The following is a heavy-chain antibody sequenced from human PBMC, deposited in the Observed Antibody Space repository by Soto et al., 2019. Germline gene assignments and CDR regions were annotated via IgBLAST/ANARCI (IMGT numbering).Heavy chain of an antibody. CDR1: EGSISIYY. J-gene: IGHJ6*02. V-gene: IGHV4-59*01. CDR2: IYSSGST. Sequence: AETLCLTCTDSEGSISIYYWSWIRQPPGKGLDRIGCIYSSGSTNYNPSLKSRVTISVDTSKNQFSLKLSSVTAADTAVYYCARDRPRSPYYDYVWGSYRWKGAYYCYYGMDVWGQGTTVTVSS. CDR3: ARDRPRSPYYDYVWGSYRWKGAYYCYYGMDV. D-gene: IGHD3-16*02.